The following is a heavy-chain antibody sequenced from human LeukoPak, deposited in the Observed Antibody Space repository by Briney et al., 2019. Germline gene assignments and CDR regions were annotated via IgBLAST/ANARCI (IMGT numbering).Heavy chain of an antibody. V-gene: IGHV4-38-2*02. CDR3: VNSKSNYEAVS. D-gene: IGHD3-22*01. CDR2: IHHTGNT. Sequence: PSGTLPLTCTVSGSSITTYTHWGWIRQSLGKGLEWIASIHHTGNTYYNPSLESRVTISIDTSKNQFSLEVRSVTAADTAFYFCVNSKSNYEAVSWGPGTLVTVSS. J-gene: IGHJ5*02. CDR1: GSSITTYTH.